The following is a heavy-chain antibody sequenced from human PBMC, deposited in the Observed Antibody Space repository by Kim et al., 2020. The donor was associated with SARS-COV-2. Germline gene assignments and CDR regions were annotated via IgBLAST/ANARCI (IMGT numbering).Heavy chain of an antibody. V-gene: IGHV3-48*04. CDR1: GFTFSSYS. CDR3: ARDRPRTAAAGSNYYYGMDV. D-gene: IGHD6-13*01. J-gene: IGHJ6*02. CDR2: ISSSSSTI. Sequence: GGSLRLSCAASGFTFSSYSMNWVRQAPGKGLEWVSYISSSSSTIYYADSVKGRFTISRDNAKNSLYLQMNSLRAEDTAVYYCARDRPRTAAAGSNYYYGMDVWGQGTTVTVSS.